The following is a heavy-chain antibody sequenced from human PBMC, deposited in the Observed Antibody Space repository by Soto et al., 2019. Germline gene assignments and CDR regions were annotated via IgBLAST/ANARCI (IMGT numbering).Heavy chain of an antibody. Sequence: QVQLQESGPGLVKPSETLSLTCTVSGGSISSYYWSWIRQPPGKGLEWIGYIYYSGSTNYNPSLKSRVTISVGTSKNQFSLKLSSVTAADTAVYYCARAYSWYFDFWGRGTLVTVSS. CDR3: ARAYSWYFDF. D-gene: IGHD1-26*01. CDR1: GGSISSYY. V-gene: IGHV4-59*01. J-gene: IGHJ2*01. CDR2: IYYSGST.